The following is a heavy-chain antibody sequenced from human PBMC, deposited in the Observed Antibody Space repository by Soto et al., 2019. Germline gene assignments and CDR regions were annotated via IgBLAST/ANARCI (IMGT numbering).Heavy chain of an antibody. V-gene: IGHV3-7*01. CDR3: ARDVDYDFWSCYYFPTKYYYYYYYMDV. CDR1: GFTFSSYW. Sequence: GGSLRLSCAASGFTFSSYWMSWVRQAPGKGLEWVANIKQDGSEKYYVDSVKGRFTISRDNAKNSLYLQMNSLRAEDTAVYYCARDVDYDFWSCYYFPTKYYYYYYYMDVWGKGTTVTVSS. J-gene: IGHJ6*03. D-gene: IGHD3-3*01. CDR2: IKQDGSEK.